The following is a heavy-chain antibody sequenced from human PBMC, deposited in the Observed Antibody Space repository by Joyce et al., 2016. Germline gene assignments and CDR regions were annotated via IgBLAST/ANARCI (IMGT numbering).Heavy chain of an antibody. CDR3: SRAGYWSFEGWGFDH. V-gene: IGHV4-34*02. Sequence: QLQQGGAELLKPSETLSLTCVLSGGSFSGFLWGWIRQSPQKGLEWIGEIDNSGNTKYNPSLKSRVTIEIDTSKNQISLRLTSVTAADTAVYFCSRAGYWSFEGWGFDHWGPGTLVAVSS. J-gene: IGHJ5*02. D-gene: IGHD1-1*01. CDR2: IDNSGNT. CDR1: GGSFSGFL.